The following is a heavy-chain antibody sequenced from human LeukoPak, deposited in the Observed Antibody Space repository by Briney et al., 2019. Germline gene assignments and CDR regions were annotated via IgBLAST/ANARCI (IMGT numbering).Heavy chain of an antibody. D-gene: IGHD3-22*01. V-gene: IGHV4-30-4*01. CDR3: ARDSNYYDNSGYNRIFDY. CDR1: GGSISSGDYY. CDR2: TYYSGST. J-gene: IGHJ4*02. Sequence: SQTLSLTCTVSGGSISSGDYYWSWIRQPPGKGLEWIGYTYYSGSTYYNPSLKSRVTISVDTSKNQFSLKLRSVTAADTAVYYCARDSNYYDNSGYNRIFDYWGQGTLVTVSS.